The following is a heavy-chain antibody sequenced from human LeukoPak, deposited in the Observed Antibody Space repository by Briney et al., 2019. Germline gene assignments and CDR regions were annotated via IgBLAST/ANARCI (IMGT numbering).Heavy chain of an antibody. V-gene: IGHV4-59*12. J-gene: IGHJ5*02. CDR1: GGSISSYY. Sequence: SETLSLTCTVSGGSISSYYWSWIRQPPGKGLEWIGYIYYSGSTNYNPSLKSRVTMSVDTSKNQFSLKLSSVTAADTAAYYCARVIAAAGTPWFDPWGQGTLVTVSS. D-gene: IGHD6-13*01. CDR3: ARVIAAAGTPWFDP. CDR2: IYYSGST.